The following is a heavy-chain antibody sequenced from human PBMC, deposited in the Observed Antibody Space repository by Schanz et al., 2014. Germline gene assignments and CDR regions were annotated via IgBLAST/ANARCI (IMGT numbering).Heavy chain of an antibody. CDR1: GFAFSSFA. V-gene: IGHV3-21*01. CDR3: VRVSFADPRLYRGMDRDIDY. D-gene: IGHD5-18*01. CDR2: ISTSGTYM. J-gene: IGHJ4*02. Sequence: VHLMESGGGVVQPGRSLRLSCAASGFAFSSFAMTWVRQAPGRGLEWVSSISTSGTYMYIADSLKGRLTISRDDAKKSMYLQMNNLRAEDTAVYYCVRVSFADPRLYRGMDRDIDYWGQGTLVTVSS.